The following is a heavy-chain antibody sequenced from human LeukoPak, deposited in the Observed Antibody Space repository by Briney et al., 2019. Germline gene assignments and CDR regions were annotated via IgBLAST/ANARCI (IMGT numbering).Heavy chain of an antibody. V-gene: IGHV4-34*01. D-gene: IGHD5-24*01. Sequence: SETLSLTCAVYGGSFSGYSWSWIRQPPGKGLEWVGEMIHSGSTNYNPSLKSRVTISADTSKNQFSLKLSSVTAADTAVYYCARGRGRWLHNGYFDYWGQGTLVTVSS. CDR1: GGSFSGYS. J-gene: IGHJ4*02. CDR3: ARGRGRWLHNGYFDY. CDR2: MIHSGST.